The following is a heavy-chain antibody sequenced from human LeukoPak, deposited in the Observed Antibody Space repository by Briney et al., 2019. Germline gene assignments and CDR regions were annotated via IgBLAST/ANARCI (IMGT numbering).Heavy chain of an antibody. CDR3: ARGSCASGYCALGY. D-gene: IGHD3-22*01. CDR1: GFTFSNYG. CDR2: IGGSDGST. Sequence: PGGSLRLSCEASGFTFSNYGMSWVRQAAGKGLEWVSAIGGSDGSTYYTDPVKGRFTISRDNSKNTLFLQMNSLRAEDTAVYYCARGSCASGYCALGYWGQGTLVTVSS. V-gene: IGHV3-23*01. J-gene: IGHJ4*02.